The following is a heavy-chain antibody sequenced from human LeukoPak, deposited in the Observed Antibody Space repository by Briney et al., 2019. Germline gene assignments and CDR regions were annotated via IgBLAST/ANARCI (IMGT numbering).Heavy chain of an antibody. CDR2: MYYTGSS. Sequence: PSETLSLTCTVSGGSINSYYWSWIRQPPGKGLEWIGYMYYTGSSNYNPSLKSRVTISVDTSKNQFSLKLSPVTAADTAVYYCAKLIQWSDTFDIWGQGTMVTVSS. V-gene: IGHV4-59*08. CDR3: AKLIQWSDTFDI. J-gene: IGHJ3*02. D-gene: IGHD2-15*01. CDR1: GGSINSYY.